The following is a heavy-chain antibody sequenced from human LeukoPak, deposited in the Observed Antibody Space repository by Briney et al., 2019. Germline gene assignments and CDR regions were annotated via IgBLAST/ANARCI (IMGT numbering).Heavy chain of an antibody. CDR1: GVSVSTSH. CDR3: PEGYFEPFDH. J-gene: IGHJ4*02. V-gene: IGHV4-59*02. CDR2: LSYTGKT. Sequence: SETLSLTCNVSGVSVSTSHWNWIRQRPGKGLEWIGCLSYTGKTDYNPSLKSRVSISLGSSNNHFSLKLTSVTAADTAVYYCPEGYFEPFDHWGQGILVTVSS. D-gene: IGHD2/OR15-2a*01.